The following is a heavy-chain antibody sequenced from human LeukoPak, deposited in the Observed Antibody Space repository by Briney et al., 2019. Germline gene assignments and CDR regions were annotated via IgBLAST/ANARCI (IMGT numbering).Heavy chain of an antibody. CDR3: ARDISYDSGLDY. D-gene: IGHD3-22*01. CDR1: GFSFSSYS. J-gene: IGHJ4*02. CDR2: ISSSSSYI. V-gene: IGHV3-21*01. Sequence: GGSLRLSCAASGFSFSSYSMNWVRQAPGKGLEWVSSISSSSSYIYYADSVKGRFTISRDNAKNSLYLQMNSLRAEDTAVYYCARDISYDSGLDYWGQGTLVTVSS.